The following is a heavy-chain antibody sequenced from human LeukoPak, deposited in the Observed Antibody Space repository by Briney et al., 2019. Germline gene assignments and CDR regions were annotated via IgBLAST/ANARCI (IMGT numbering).Heavy chain of an antibody. J-gene: IGHJ4*02. CDR3: ARRRAVPGFYYFDY. CDR2: IYYSGST. V-gene: IGHV4-59*08. CDR1: GCSISSYY. Sequence: ETLSLTCTVAGCSISSYYWTWLRQPPGKGLEWIGYIYYSGSTNYNPSLKSRVPISVDTSKNQFSLKLSSLTAAETAVYYCARRRAVPGFYYFDYWGQGTLVTVSS. D-gene: IGHD6-19*01.